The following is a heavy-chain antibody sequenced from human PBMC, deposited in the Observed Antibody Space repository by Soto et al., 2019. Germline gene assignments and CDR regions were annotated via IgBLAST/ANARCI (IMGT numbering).Heavy chain of an antibody. J-gene: IGHJ3*02. Sequence: QVQLQESGAGLVKPSETLTLTCTVSGGSISSYYWSWIRQPPGKGLEWIGYIYYSGSTNYNPSLKSRVTISVDTSKNQFSLKLSSVTAADTAVYYCARDNPYDYGAFSHRGDAFDIWGLGTMVTVSS. D-gene: IGHD3-10*01. CDR2: IYYSGST. CDR1: GGSISSYY. V-gene: IGHV4-59*01. CDR3: ARDNPYDYGAFSHRGDAFDI.